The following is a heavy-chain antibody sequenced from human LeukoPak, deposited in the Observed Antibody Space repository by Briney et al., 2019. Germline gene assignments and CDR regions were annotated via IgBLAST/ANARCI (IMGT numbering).Heavy chain of an antibody. D-gene: IGHD3-3*01. CDR2: ISGSGGST. Sequence: PGGSLRLSCAASRFTFSSYAMSWVRQAPGKGLEWVSAISGSGGSTYYADSVKGRFTISRDNSKNTLYLQMNSLRAEDTAIYYCAKAPFWSGYYPFDYWGQGTLVTVSS. V-gene: IGHV3-23*01. CDR1: RFTFSSYA. J-gene: IGHJ4*02. CDR3: AKAPFWSGYYPFDY.